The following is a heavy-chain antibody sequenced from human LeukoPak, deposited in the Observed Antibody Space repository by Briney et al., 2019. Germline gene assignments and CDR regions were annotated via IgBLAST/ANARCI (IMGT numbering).Heavy chain of an antibody. CDR2: ISSSSSYI. Sequence: PGGSLRLSCAASGFTFSSYSMNWVRQAPGKGLEWVSSISSSSSYIYYADSVKGRFTISRDNAKNSLYLQMNSLRAEDTAVYYCARDIIGGCSSTSCSDYWGQGTLVTVSS. J-gene: IGHJ4*02. V-gene: IGHV3-21*04. CDR3: ARDIIGGCSSTSCSDY. D-gene: IGHD2-2*01. CDR1: GFTFSSYS.